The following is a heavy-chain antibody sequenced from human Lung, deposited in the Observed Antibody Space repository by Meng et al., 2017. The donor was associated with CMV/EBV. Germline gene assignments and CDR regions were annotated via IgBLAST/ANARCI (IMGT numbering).Heavy chain of an antibody. CDR3: AKDLLLFGGPNAYFDY. Sequence: GESLKISCAASGFTFSSYWMHWVRQAPGKGLVWVSRINSDGSSTSYADSVKGRFTISRDNSKNTVYLQMNSLRPEETAVYYCAKDLLLFGGPNAYFDYWGQGTLVTVPS. CDR2: INSDGSST. V-gene: IGHV3-74*01. D-gene: IGHD3-16*01. CDR1: GFTFSSYW. J-gene: IGHJ4*02.